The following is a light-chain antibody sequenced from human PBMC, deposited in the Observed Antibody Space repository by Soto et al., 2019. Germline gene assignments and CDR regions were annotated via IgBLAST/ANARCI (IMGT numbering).Light chain of an antibody. V-gene: IGKV1-5*03. J-gene: IGKJ2*01. Sequence: DIQMTQSPSTLSASVGDRVTITCRASQSISSRLAWYQQKPGKAPKLLIYKASSLESGLPSRFSVSGSGTEFTLTISKMQPDDFATYCCQQYNSYYTLGKGTKIEIK. CDR2: KAS. CDR3: QQYNSYYT. CDR1: QSISSR.